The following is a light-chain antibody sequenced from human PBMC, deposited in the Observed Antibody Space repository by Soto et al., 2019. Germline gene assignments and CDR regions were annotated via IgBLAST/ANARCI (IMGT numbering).Light chain of an antibody. CDR2: GAS. CDR3: QNFGDSPFT. CDR1: ESISSHY. J-gene: IGKJ3*01. V-gene: IGKV3-20*01. Sequence: VVFMHAPDTLSLYPGERATLSCRASESISSHYIAWYQHKPGQAPRLLIFGASTRATGIPDRFSGSWSGTDFTLTISRLEPEDLAMYYCQNFGDSPFTFGPGTKVDIK.